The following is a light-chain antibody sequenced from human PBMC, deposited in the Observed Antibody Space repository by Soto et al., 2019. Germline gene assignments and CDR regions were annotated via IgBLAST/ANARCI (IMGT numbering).Light chain of an antibody. CDR3: QQRSNWPT. V-gene: IGKV3-11*01. CDR2: GAS. J-gene: IGKJ5*01. CDR1: QSVSSY. Sequence: EIVMTQSPATLSVSPGERATLSCRASQSVSSYLAWYQQKPGQAPRLLIYGASNRATGIPARFSGSGYGTDFTLTISSLEPEDFAVYYCQQRSNWPTFGQGTRLEIK.